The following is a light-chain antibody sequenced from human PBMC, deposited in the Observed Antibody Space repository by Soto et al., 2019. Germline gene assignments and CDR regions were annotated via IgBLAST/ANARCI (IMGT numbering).Light chain of an antibody. CDR2: GES. V-gene: IGKV3-20*01. CDR3: QQYGSSPT. Sequence: EILLTQSPGSLSVFPGERASLSCRASQNVNNRLAWYQQKAGQAPRLLISGESSRATGIPDRFSGSGSGTDFTLTISRLEPEDFAVYYCQQYGSSPTFGQGTRLEIK. CDR1: QNVNNR. J-gene: IGKJ5*01.